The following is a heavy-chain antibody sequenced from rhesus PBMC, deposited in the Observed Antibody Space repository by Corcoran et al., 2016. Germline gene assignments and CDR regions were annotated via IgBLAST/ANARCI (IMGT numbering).Heavy chain of an antibody. CDR3: ARGRDYYSGSYYGLDS. CDR1: GYSISSNY. Sequence: QVQLQESGPGLVKPSETLSLTCAVSGYSISSNYGNVIRQPPGKGRESMGSIYGSGGSNYLNPSLKSRVTLSVDTSKNQFSLKLSSVTAADTAVYYCARGRDYYSGSYYGLDSWGQGVVVTVSS. CDR2: IYGSGGSN. J-gene: IGHJ6*01. D-gene: IGHD3-16*01. V-gene: IGHV4S14*01.